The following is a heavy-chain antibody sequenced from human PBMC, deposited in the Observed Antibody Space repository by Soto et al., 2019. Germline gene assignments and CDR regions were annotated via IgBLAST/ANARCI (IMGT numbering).Heavy chain of an antibody. CDR3: ARDFRPPYGVRYFDY. V-gene: IGHV3-53*04. Sequence: SRRLACAASGFSVSSKYMSWVRQAPGKGLEWVSVIYSGGSTYYADSVKGRFTISRHNSKNTLYLLMNSLRAEDTAVYYCARDFRPPYGVRYFDYWGQGTLVTVSS. CDR2: IYSGGST. D-gene: IGHD4-17*01. J-gene: IGHJ4*02. CDR1: GFSVSSKY.